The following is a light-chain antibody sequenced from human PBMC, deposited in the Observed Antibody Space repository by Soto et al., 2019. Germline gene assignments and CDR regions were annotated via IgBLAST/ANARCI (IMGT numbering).Light chain of an antibody. Sequence: EIVLTQSPGTLSLSPGERATLSCRASQSVSSSYLAWYQQKPGQAPRLLIYGASSRATGIPDRFSGSGSGTDFTLTISILEPDDFAVYYCQQYGSSPMYTFGQGTKLEIK. CDR2: GAS. J-gene: IGKJ2*01. CDR3: QQYGSSPMYT. V-gene: IGKV3-20*01. CDR1: QSVSSSY.